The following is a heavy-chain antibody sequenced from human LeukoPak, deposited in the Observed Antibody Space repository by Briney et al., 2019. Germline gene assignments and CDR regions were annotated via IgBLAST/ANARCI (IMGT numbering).Heavy chain of an antibody. V-gene: IGHV3-7*01. CDR1: GFTFSSYS. J-gene: IGHJ6*03. D-gene: IGHD3-3*01. Sequence: GGSLRLSCAASGFTFSSYSMNWVRQAPGKGLEWVANINQDGSEKYYVDSVKGRFTISRDSAKNSLFLQMNSLRADDTAVYYCARDHAFSYYYYYMDVWGKGTTVTVSS. CDR3: ARDHAFSYYYYYMDV. CDR2: INQDGSEK.